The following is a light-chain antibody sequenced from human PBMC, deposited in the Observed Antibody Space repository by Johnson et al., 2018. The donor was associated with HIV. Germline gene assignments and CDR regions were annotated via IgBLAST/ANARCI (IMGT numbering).Light chain of an antibody. CDR2: ENN. CDR1: SSNIGNNY. J-gene: IGLJ1*01. V-gene: IGLV1-51*02. CDR3: STWDNSLSAGGV. Sequence: QSVLTQPPSVSAAPGQKVTISCSGSSSNIGNNYVSWYQQLPGTAPKLLIYENNKRPSGIPDRFSGSKSGTSATLGITGLQTGDAADYYCSTWDNSLSAGGVFGTGTKVTVL.